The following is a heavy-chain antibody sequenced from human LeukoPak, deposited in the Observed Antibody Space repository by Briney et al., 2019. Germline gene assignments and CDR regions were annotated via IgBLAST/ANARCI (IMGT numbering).Heavy chain of an antibody. D-gene: IGHD3-22*01. V-gene: IGHV3-30*18. Sequence: GRSLRLSCAASGFTFSSYGMHWVRQAPGKGLEWVAVISYDGSNKYYADSVKGRFTISRDNSKNTLYLQMNSLRAEDTAVYYCAKEDYDSSGYYYDGALDIWGQGTMVTVSS. J-gene: IGHJ3*02. CDR1: GFTFSSYG. CDR3: AKEDYDSSGYYYDGALDI. CDR2: ISYDGSNK.